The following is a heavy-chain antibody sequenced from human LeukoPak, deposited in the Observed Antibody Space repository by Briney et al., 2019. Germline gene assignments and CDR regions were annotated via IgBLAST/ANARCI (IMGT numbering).Heavy chain of an antibody. CDR2: LFWDDDS. J-gene: IGHJ4*02. Sequence: SGPTLVNPXQTLTLTCTFSGFSLNTTTLGVGWIRRPPGKALEWLALLFWDDDSRLSPSLESRLTITKDTSKNQVVLTMTDMDPVDTATYYCAHATNSHFDYWGQGTLVTVSS. D-gene: IGHD4-23*01. V-gene: IGHV2-5*02. CDR1: GFSLNTTTLG. CDR3: AHATNSHFDY.